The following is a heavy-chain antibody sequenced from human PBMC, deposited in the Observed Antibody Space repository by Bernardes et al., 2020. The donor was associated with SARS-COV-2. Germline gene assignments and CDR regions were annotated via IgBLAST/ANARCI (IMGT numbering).Heavy chain of an antibody. CDR2: ITSDGSST. CDR1: GFTFSNYV. Sequence: GGSLRPPWAASGFTFSNYVMHWVRQAPGKGLVWVSRITSDGSSTNYADSVKGRFSISRDNDKNTLYQQMNSLRAEEPAVYYCTRGNKYAYDYWAREPWSPSPQ. V-gene: IGHV3-74*01. J-gene: IGHJ4*02. CDR3: TRGNKYAYDY. D-gene: IGHD2-2*01.